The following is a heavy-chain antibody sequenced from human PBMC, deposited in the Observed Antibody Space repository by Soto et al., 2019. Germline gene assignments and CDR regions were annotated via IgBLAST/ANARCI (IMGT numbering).Heavy chain of an antibody. Sequence: QVQLQQWGAGLLKPSETLSLTCAVYGGFVSSGSYYWSWIRQPPGKGLEWIGERSHSGGTHFNPSLKSRVTLSEDTSKNQFSLKMSYVTAADTALYYCARVERGTATTVVDAFDIWGPGTMVTVSS. CDR2: RSHSGGT. J-gene: IGHJ3*02. CDR1: GGFVSSGSYY. D-gene: IGHD1-1*01. CDR3: ARVERGTATTVVDAFDI. V-gene: IGHV4-34*01.